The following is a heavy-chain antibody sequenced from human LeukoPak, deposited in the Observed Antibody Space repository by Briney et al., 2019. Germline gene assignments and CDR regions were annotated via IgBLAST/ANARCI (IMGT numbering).Heavy chain of an antibody. Sequence: SVKVSCKASGGTFSSYAISWVRQAPGQGLEWMGRIIPILGIANYAQKFQGRVTITADKSTSTAYMELSSLRSEDTAVYYCARDLGVYYGSSGYLDYWGQGTLVTVSS. J-gene: IGHJ4*02. CDR3: ARDLGVYYGSSGYLDY. D-gene: IGHD3-22*01. CDR2: IIPILGIA. V-gene: IGHV1-69*04. CDR1: GGTFSSYA.